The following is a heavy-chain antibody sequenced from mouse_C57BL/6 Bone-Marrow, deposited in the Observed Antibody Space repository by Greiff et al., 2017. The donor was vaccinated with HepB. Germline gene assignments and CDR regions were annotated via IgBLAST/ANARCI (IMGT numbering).Heavy chain of an antibody. D-gene: IGHD2-12*01. Sequence: EVKLQESGPGLAKPSQTLSLTCSVTGYSITSDYWNWIRKFPGNKLEYMGYISYSGSTYYNPSLKSRISITRDTSKNQFYLQLNSVTTEDTATYYCARAFYSPTWYFDVWGTGTTVTVST. J-gene: IGHJ1*03. CDR2: ISYSGST. CDR3: ARAFYSPTWYFDV. V-gene: IGHV3-8*01. CDR1: GYSITSDY.